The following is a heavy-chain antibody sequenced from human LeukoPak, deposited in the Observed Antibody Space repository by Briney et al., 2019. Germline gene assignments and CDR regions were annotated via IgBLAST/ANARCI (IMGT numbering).Heavy chain of an antibody. CDR3: ANTGFRSPGGY. D-gene: IGHD3-16*01. Sequence: GGSLRLSCAASGFTVSSNYMSWVRQAPGKGLEWVSAISGSGGSTYYADSVKGRFTISRDNSKNTLYLQMNSLRAEDTAVYYCANTGFRSPGGYWGQGTLVTVSS. J-gene: IGHJ4*02. CDR1: GFTVSSNY. CDR2: ISGSGGST. V-gene: IGHV3-23*01.